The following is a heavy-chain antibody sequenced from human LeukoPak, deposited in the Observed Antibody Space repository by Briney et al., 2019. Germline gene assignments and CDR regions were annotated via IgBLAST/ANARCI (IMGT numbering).Heavy chain of an antibody. V-gene: IGHV3-53*01. D-gene: IGHD2-2*01. CDR2: IYRSGST. J-gene: IGHJ1*01. Sequence: PGGSLRLSCAASGFTVSSNYMSWVRQAPGKGLEWVSVIYRSGSTYYADSVKGRFTIPRDNSNNTLYLQMNSLRAEDTAVYYCARSLGFCSSSNCQEYLQHWGQGTPVTVSS. CDR1: GFTVSSNY. CDR3: ARSLGFCSSSNCQEYLQH.